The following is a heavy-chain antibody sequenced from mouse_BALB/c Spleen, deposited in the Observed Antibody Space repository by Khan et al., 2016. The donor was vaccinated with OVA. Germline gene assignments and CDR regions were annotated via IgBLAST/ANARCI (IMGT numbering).Heavy chain of an antibody. CDR1: GFSLTSYG. J-gene: IGHJ4*01. CDR3: ARNWDRGYGNYGTMDY. V-gene: IGHV2-6*02. Sequence: VQLKQSGPGLVAPSQSLSITCTVSGFSLTSYGVHWVRQPPGKGLEWLVVIWSDGSTTYNSALKSRLSISKDNSKSQVFLKMNSLQTDDTAMYYCARNWDRGYGNYGTMDYWGQGTSVTVSS. D-gene: IGHD2-10*02. CDR2: IWSDGST.